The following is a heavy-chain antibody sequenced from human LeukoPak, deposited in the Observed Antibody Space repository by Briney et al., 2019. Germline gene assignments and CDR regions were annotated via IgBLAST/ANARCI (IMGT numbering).Heavy chain of an antibody. Sequence: GGSLRLSCAAPRLTFSCYSVTWVPQAPGRGLQWVSSINNSRTRTFYEDSVRRRFTISRDDSKNTIYLQMNSLRAEDTAIYYCAKDPLGGDETDYWGQGILVTVSS. CDR2: INNSRTRT. CDR1: RLTFSCYS. D-gene: IGHD3-16*01. J-gene: IGHJ4*02. CDR3: AKDPLGGDETDY. V-gene: IGHV3-23*05.